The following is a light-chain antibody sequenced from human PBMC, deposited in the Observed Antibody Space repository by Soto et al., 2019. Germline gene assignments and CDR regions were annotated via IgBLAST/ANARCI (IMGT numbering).Light chain of an antibody. CDR3: QQYGNSLLT. J-gene: IGKJ4*01. CDR1: QSVSLNY. Sequence: EIVLTQSPGTLSLSPGERATLSCRASQSVSLNYLAWYQQKPGQAPRLLIYGASSRATGIPDRFSGSGSGTDFTLTIRGLEPEDFAVYYCQQYGNSLLTFGGGTKVEIK. CDR2: GAS. V-gene: IGKV3-20*01.